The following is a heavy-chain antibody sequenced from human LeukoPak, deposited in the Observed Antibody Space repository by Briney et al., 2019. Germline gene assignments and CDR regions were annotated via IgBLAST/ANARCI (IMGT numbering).Heavy chain of an antibody. CDR1: GFTFSSYS. CDR2: ISSSSSYI. Sequence: GGSLRLSCAASGFTFSSYSMSWVRQAPGKRLEWVSSISSSSSYIYYADSVKGRFTISRVNAKNSLYLQMNSLRAEDTAVYYCARDRGSSWYVDYWGQGTLVTVSS. J-gene: IGHJ4*02. CDR3: ARDRGSSWYVDY. V-gene: IGHV3-21*01. D-gene: IGHD6-13*01.